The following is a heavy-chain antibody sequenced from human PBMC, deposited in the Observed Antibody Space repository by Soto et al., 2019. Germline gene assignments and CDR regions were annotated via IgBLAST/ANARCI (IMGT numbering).Heavy chain of an antibody. CDR2: ISAYNGNT. V-gene: IGHV1-18*01. CDR3: ARGGSVHWGPEAGRFTRDYLYGMDL. J-gene: IGHJ6*02. D-gene: IGHD3-16*02. CDR1: GYTFTSYG. Sequence: ASVKVSCKASGYTFTSYGISWVRQAPGQGLEWMGRISAYNGNTNYAQSLQGRVTMTTDTSTSTAYMVLRSLRSDDTAVYYCARGGSVHWGPEAGRFTRDYLYGMDLWGQGNTVTVSS.